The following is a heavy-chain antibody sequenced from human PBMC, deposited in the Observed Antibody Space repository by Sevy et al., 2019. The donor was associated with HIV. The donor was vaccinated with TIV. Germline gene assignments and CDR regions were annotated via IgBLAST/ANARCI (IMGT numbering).Heavy chain of an antibody. D-gene: IGHD2-8*01. CDR1: GFTFSKYS. J-gene: IGHJ4*02. V-gene: IGHV3-23*01. Sequence: GGYLRLSCAASGFTFSKYSMSCIRQTPGKGLEWVSTFSFGCGKINYADSVKGRFTISRDDSRNTFYLQMNSLRADDTAIYYCARERCTKPHDYWGQGTSVTVSS. CDR2: FSFGCGKI. CDR3: ARERCTKPHDY.